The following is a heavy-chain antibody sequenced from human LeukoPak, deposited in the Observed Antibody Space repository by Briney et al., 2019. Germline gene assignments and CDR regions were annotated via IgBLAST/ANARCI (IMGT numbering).Heavy chain of an antibody. CDR1: VFTFTGYS. CDR3: ATDYYDSIPFTLDF. J-gene: IGHJ4*02. D-gene: IGHD3-22*01. V-gene: IGHV3-30*02. CDR2: ISIEVRNA. Sequence: GGSLRLSRAPSVFTFTGYSMHWVCDTPGKGVGWGAFISIEVRNAYYVESVKGGLTLYRDNSKKTLYMHKDSLRAEGTAVYFCATDYYDSIPFTLDFWGQGSLVTVSS.